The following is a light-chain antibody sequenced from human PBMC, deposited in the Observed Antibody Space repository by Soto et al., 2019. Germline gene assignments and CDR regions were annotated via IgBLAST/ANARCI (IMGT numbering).Light chain of an antibody. CDR3: QQYHTYST. V-gene: IGKV1-5*01. CDR1: QSISGW. CDR2: NAS. J-gene: IGKJ1*01. Sequence: DIQMTQSPSTLSASVGDRVTITCRASQSISGWLAWYQQKPGKAPKLLIFNASSLKSGVPSRFSGSGFGTEFTLTISSLQPDDFATYYCQQYHTYSTFGQGTKVDNK.